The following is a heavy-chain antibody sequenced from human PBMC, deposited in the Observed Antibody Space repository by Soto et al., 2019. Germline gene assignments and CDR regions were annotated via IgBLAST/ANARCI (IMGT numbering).Heavy chain of an antibody. J-gene: IGHJ4*02. CDR3: VKHRALYVDFWNGYYSCFDL. V-gene: IGHV4-39*01. CDR1: GGSISSRSHY. Sequence: AETLSLSCTVSGGSISSRSHYWGWIRQPPGKGLEGRGGMSDSGTTYDAPSLRSRLTISVASSKNQSSLRLTSETAAVAAMYYCVKHRALYVDFWNGYYSCFDLWGQGTLVTVSS. CDR2: MSDSGTT. D-gene: IGHD3-3*01.